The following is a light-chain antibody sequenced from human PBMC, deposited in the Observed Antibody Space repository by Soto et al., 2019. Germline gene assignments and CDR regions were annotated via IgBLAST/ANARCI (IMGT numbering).Light chain of an antibody. CDR3: QTWGTAFRV. V-gene: IGLV4-69*01. J-gene: IGLJ3*02. CDR2: LYSDGTH. Sequence: QPVLTQSPSASASLGASVKLTCTLSSGHSSYAIAWHQQQPEKGPRFLMKLYSDGTHNNGDGIPDRVSGSSSGAERYLTISSLQSEDEADYYCQTWGTAFRVFGGGTQLTVL. CDR1: SGHSSYA.